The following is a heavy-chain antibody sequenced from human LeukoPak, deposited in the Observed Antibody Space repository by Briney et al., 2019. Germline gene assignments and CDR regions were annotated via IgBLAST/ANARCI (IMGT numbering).Heavy chain of an antibody. CDR2: INHSGST. J-gene: IGHJ5*02. CDR3: ARGRFPITMVRGVTFDP. D-gene: IGHD3-10*01. V-gene: IGHV4-34*01. CDR1: GGSFSGYY. Sequence: SETLSLTCAVDGGSFSGYYWSWIRQPPGKGLEWIGEINHSGSTNYNPSLKSRVTISVDTSKNQFSLKLSSVTAADTAVYYCARGRFPITMVRGVTFDPWGQGTLVTVSS.